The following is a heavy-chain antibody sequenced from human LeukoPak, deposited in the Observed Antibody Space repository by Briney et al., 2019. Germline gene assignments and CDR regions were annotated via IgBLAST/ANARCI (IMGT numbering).Heavy chain of an antibody. CDR2: ISSSGGST. CDR3: AKGYGAGFGSGTTNYYYYGMDV. Sequence: GGSLRLSCAASGFTFSSYAMSWVRQAPGKGLEWVSAISSSGGSTYYAVSVKGRFTISRDNSKNTLYLQMNSLRAEDTAVYYCAKGYGAGFGSGTTNYYYYGMDVWGQGTTVTVSS. J-gene: IGHJ6*02. V-gene: IGHV3-23*01. CDR1: GFTFSSYA. D-gene: IGHD3-10*01.